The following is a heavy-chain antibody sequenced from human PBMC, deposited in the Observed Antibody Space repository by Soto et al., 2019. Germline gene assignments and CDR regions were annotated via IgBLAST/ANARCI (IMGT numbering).Heavy chain of an antibody. CDR1: GYTFTGYY. J-gene: IGHJ3*02. CDR2: INPNSGGT. CDR3: ARSYCSGGSCYFVAFDI. D-gene: IGHD2-15*01. Sequence: ASVKVSCKASGYTFTGYYMHWVRQAPGQGLEWMGWINPNSGGTNYAQKFQGWVTMTRDTSISTAYMKLSRLRSDDTAVYYCARSYCSGGSCYFVAFDIWGQGTMVTVSS. V-gene: IGHV1-2*04.